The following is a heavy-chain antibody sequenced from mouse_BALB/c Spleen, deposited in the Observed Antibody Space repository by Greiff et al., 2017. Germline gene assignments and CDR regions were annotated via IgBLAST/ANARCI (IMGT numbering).Heavy chain of an antibody. D-gene: IGHD2-1*01. J-gene: IGHJ2*01. CDR3: ARGGGNSPFDY. CDR2: ISSGGSYT. V-gene: IGHV5-9-4*01. CDR1: GFTFSSYA. Sequence: DVMLVESGGGLVKPGGSLKLSCAASGFTFSSYAMSWVRQSPEKRLEWVAEISSGGSYTYYPDTVTGRFTISRDNAKNTLYLEMSSLRSEDTAMYYCARGGGNSPFDYWGQGTTLTVSS.